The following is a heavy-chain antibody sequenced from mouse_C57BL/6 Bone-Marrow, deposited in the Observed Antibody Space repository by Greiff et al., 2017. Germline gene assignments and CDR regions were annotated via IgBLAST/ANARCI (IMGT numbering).Heavy chain of an antibody. V-gene: IGHV10-1*01. D-gene: IGHD3-2*02. CDR3: VRGDSSGSAWFAY. CDR2: IRSKSNNYAT. J-gene: IGHJ3*01. CDR1: GFSFNTYA. Sequence: EVNVVESGGGLVQPKGSLKLSCAASGFSFNTYAMNWVRQAPGKGLEWVARIRSKSNNYATYYADSVKDRFTISRDDSESMLYLQMNNLKTEDTAMYYCVRGDSSGSAWFAYWGQGTLVTVSA.